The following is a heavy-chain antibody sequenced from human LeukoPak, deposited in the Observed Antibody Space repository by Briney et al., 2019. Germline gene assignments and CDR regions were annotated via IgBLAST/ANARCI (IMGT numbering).Heavy chain of an antibody. CDR2: IYYSGST. CDR1: GGSISSGDYY. CDR3: ASDDGSGRIDY. D-gene: IGHD3-10*01. Sequence: PSQTLSLTCTVSGGSISSGDYYWSWIRQPPGKGLERIGYIYYSGSTYYNPSLKSRVTISVDTYKHLFSLKLSSVTAADTAVYYCASDDGSGRIDYWGQGTLVTVSS. J-gene: IGHJ4*02. V-gene: IGHV4-30-4*01.